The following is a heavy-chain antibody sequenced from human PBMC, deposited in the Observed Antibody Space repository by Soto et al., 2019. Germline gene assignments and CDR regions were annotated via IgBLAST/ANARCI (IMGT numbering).Heavy chain of an antibody. Sequence: SETLSLTCAVYGGSFSPYFWSWIRQPPGKGLEWIGEINHSGSTNYNPPLKSRVTISVATSKTQFSLKLTSVTAADTAVYYCAMFIVGATRVFDFWGRGTLVTVSS. D-gene: IGHD1-26*01. CDR2: INHSGST. CDR1: GGSFSPYF. CDR3: AMFIVGATRVFDF. J-gene: IGHJ4*02. V-gene: IGHV4-34*01.